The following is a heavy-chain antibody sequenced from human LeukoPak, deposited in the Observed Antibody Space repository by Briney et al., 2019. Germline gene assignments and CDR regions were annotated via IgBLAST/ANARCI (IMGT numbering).Heavy chain of an antibody. CDR1: GGSVSSGISY. V-gene: IGHV4-61*01. CDR2: ISDSCGY. Sequence: PSGTLSLTCSVSGGSVSSGISYWSWIRQPPGEGLEWIAYISDSCGYDYNPSLRGRVTISLNTSKNQISLRRASVTAADTAVYYCARVRAAATGTDDWGQGTLVTVSS. CDR3: ARVRAAATGTDD. D-gene: IGHD6-13*01. J-gene: IGHJ4*02.